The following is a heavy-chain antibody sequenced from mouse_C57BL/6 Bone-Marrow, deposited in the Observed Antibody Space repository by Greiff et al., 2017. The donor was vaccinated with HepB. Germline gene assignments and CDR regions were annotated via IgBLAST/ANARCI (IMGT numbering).Heavy chain of an antibody. J-gene: IGHJ3*01. Sequence: EVQLVESGGDLVKPGGSLKLSCAASGFTFSSYGMSWVRQTPDKRLEWVATISSGGSYTYYPDSVKGRFTISRDNAKNTLYLQMSSLKSEDTAMYYCARQGDYYGSLFAYWGQGTLVTVSA. CDR2: ISSGGSYT. V-gene: IGHV5-6*01. CDR3: ARQGDYYGSLFAY. CDR1: GFTFSSYG. D-gene: IGHD1-1*01.